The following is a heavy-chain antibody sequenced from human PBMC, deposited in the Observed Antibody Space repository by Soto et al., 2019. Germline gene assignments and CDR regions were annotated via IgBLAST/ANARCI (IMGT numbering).Heavy chain of an antibody. D-gene: IGHD1-1*01. J-gene: IGHJ4*02. CDR2: IRGSGETT. Sequence: EVELLESGGGLVQPGGSPRLSCAASGFTSSNYAMSWVRQSPGKGLEWISSIRGSGETTYYADSVKGRVTISRDNDKNTLYLQINSLTAGDTAVYYCAKGGTTTNIILDSWGPGTPVTVSA. CDR3: AKGGTTTNIILDS. V-gene: IGHV3-23*01. CDR1: GFTSSNYA.